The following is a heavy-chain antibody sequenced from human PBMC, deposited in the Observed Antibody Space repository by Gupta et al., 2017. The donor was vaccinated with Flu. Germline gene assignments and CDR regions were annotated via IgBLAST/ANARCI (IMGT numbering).Heavy chain of an antibody. J-gene: IGHJ6*03. D-gene: IGHD2-2*01. Sequence: QMQLVESGGVVVQFGTSLRLSCAASGFAFRSYGLPWVRQVPGMGLAGVADIARAGSHKDEADSVRGRFTSSRDNSKNTLSLEMDSLRVEDTAVYYCAKDGPWTASCPYYCYYMDVWGKGTTVTVSS. CDR3: AKDGPWTASCPYYCYYMDV. V-gene: IGHV3-30*18. CDR1: GFAFRSYG. CDR2: IARAGSHK.